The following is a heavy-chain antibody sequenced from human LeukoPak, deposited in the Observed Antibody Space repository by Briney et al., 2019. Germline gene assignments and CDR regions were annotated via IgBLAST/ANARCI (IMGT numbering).Heavy chain of an antibody. V-gene: IGHV1-69*10. CDR2: ISPSISKA. Sequence: SLKLSCAASGGTFSSYAISWVRQAPGQGLEWMGEISPSISKANYAEKVQGRFTITGDKSKRTAYMELSSLRSEDLAVYYCAREEYGWGSYYYYYYYYGMHVWGKGPTVTVS. CDR3: AREEYGWGSYYYYYYYYGMHV. J-gene: IGHJ6*04. CDR1: GGTFSSYA. D-gene: IGHD3-10*01.